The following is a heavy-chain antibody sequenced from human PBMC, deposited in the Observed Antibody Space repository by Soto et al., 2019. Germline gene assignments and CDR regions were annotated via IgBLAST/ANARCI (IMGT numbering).Heavy chain of an antibody. D-gene: IGHD4-17*01. J-gene: IGHJ4*02. Sequence: QVQLVESGGGVVQPGRSLRLSFAASGFTFISYGMHWVRQAPGKGLEWVAVISYDGSNKYYADSVKGRFTISRDNSKNTLYLQMNSLRAEDTAVYYCAKGDYGDYASGFCDYWGQGTLVTVSS. CDR2: ISYDGSNK. V-gene: IGHV3-30*18. CDR3: AKGDYGDYASGFCDY. CDR1: GFTFISYG.